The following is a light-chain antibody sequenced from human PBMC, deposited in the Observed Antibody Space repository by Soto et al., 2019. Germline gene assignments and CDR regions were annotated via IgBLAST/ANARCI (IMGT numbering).Light chain of an antibody. Sequence: DIVMTQSPDSLAVSLGERATINCKSSQSVLYNSNNKDYLAWYQQKPGQAPKLLIYWASTRESGVPDRFSGSGSGTDFTLTISSLQAEDVAVYYCQQYYSTPSWTFGQGTKVEIK. CDR3: QQYYSTPSWT. V-gene: IGKV4-1*01. J-gene: IGKJ1*01. CDR2: WAS. CDR1: QSVLYNSNNKDY.